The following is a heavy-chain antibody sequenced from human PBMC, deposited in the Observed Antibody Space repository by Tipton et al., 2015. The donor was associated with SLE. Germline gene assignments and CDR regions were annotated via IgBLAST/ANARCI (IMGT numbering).Heavy chain of an antibody. Sequence: TLSLTCTVSGGSISSGDYYWSWIRQPPGKGLEWIGYIYYSGSTNYNPSLKSRVTISVDTSKNQFSLKLSSVTAADTAVYYCARALAVSYYYGMDVWGQGTTVTVSS. CDR2: IYYSGST. CDR1: GGSISSGDYY. V-gene: IGHV4-30-4*01. CDR3: ARALAVSYYYGMDV. D-gene: IGHD6-19*01. J-gene: IGHJ6*02.